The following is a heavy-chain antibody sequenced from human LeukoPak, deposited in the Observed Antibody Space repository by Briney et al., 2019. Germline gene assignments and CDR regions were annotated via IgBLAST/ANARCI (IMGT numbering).Heavy chain of an antibody. D-gene: IGHD3-10*01. CDR1: GFTFSSYS. J-gene: IGHJ3*02. CDR2: ISSSSSYI. CDR3: ARVISPYHDAFDI. V-gene: IGHV3-21*01. Sequence: GRSLRPSCAASGFTFSSYSMNWVRQAPGKGLEWVSSISSSSSYIYYADSVKGRFTISRDNAKNSLYLQMNSLRAEDTAVYYCARVISPYHDAFDIWGQGTMVTVSS.